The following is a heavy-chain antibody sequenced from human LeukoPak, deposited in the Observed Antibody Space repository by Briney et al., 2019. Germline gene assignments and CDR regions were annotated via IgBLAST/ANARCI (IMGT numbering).Heavy chain of an antibody. CDR2: ISAYTGST. CDR3: ARGGYSYGYMGYSDY. D-gene: IGHD5-18*01. CDR1: GYTFNYYG. Sequence: ASVKVSCKASGYTFNYYGISWVRQAPGQGLEWMGWISAYTGSTNYAQRLQGRVTMATDTSTSTAYMELRSLRSDDTAVYYCARGGYSYGYMGYSDYWGQGTLVTVSS. V-gene: IGHV1-18*01. J-gene: IGHJ4*02.